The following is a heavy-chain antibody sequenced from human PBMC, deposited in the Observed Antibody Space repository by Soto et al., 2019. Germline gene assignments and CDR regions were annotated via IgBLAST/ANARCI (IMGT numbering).Heavy chain of an antibody. Sequence: EVQLVESGGGLVKPGGSLRLSCAASGFTFSSYSMNWVRQAPGKGLEWVSSISSSSSYIYYADSVKGRFTISRDNAKNSLYLQMNSLRAEDTAVYYCARDQGIFWGPYCYGMDVWGQGTTVTVSS. D-gene: IGHD7-27*01. CDR1: GFTFSSYS. CDR2: ISSSSSYI. J-gene: IGHJ6*02. V-gene: IGHV3-21*01. CDR3: ARDQGIFWGPYCYGMDV.